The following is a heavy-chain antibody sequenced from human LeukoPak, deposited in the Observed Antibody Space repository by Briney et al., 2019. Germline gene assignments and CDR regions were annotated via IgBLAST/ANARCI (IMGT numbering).Heavy chain of an antibody. D-gene: IGHD3-16*01. CDR2: IDSSSATT. CDR3: AGSTVWGAIFQY. Sequence: GGSLRLSCAASGFTFSYYSMTWVRQAPGKGLEWVSYIDSSSATTYYADSVKGRFIISRDNAKNSLFLQINSLRAEDTAVYYCAGSTVWGAIFQYWGQGTLVTVCS. V-gene: IGHV3-48*01. CDR1: GFTFSYYS. J-gene: IGHJ1*01.